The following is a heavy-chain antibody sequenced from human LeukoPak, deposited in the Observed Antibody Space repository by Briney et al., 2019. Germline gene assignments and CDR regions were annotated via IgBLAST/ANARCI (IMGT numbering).Heavy chain of an antibody. V-gene: IGHV1-8*03. Sequence: ASVKVSCRASGYTFTSYDINWVRQATGQGLEWMGWMNPNSGNTGYSQKFQGRVTITRNTSTSTAYMELSSLRSEDTAVYYCARSPSGYPVDYWGQGTLVTVSS. CDR1: GYTFTSYD. D-gene: IGHD3-3*01. CDR3: ARSPSGYPVDY. J-gene: IGHJ4*02. CDR2: MNPNSGNT.